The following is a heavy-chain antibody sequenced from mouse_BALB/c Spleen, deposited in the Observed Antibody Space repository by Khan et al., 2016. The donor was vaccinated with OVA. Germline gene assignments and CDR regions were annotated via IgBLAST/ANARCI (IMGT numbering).Heavy chain of an antibody. CDR2: ISSGGKT. Sequence: EVELVESGRGLVKPGGSLKLSCAASGFTFSNYAMYWVRQTPEKGLEWVASISSGGKTYYPDSVKGRFTISRDNARNILSLQMSSLRTEDTAMYYCASEDCFAYWGQGTLVTVSA. CDR1: GFTFSNYA. CDR3: ASEDCFAY. V-gene: IGHV5-6-5*01. J-gene: IGHJ3*01.